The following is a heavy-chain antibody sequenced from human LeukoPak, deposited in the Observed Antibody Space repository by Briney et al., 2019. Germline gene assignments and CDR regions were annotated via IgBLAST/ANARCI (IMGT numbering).Heavy chain of an antibody. D-gene: IGHD3-3*01. CDR2: IKQDGSEK. CDR3: ARELINYDFSRRSRYFDY. Sequence: GGSPRLSCAASGFTFSSYWMSWVRQAPGKGLEWVANIKQDGSEKYYVDSVKGRFTISRDNAKNSLYLQMNSLRAEDTAVYYCARELINYDFSRRSRYFDYWGQGTLVTVSS. CDR1: GFTFSSYW. V-gene: IGHV3-7*01. J-gene: IGHJ4*02.